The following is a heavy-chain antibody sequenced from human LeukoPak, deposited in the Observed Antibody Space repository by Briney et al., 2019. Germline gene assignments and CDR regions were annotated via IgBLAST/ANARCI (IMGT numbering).Heavy chain of an antibody. CDR1: GFTFSSYG. D-gene: IGHD6-19*01. J-gene: IGHJ4*02. Sequence: GGSLRLSCAASGFTFSSYGMHWVRQAPGKGLEWVAVISYDGSYESYADSVKGRFTISRDNSKNTLDLQMNSLRVEATAVYYCAKDGRRLGWNFDYWGQGTLVTVSS. V-gene: IGHV3-30*18. CDR2: ISYDGSYE. CDR3: AKDGRRLGWNFDY.